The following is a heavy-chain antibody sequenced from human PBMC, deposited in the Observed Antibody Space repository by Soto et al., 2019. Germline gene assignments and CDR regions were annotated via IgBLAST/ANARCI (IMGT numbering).Heavy chain of an antibody. J-gene: IGHJ6*03. Sequence: QVQLQQWGAGLLKPSETLSLTCAVYGGSFSGYYWSWIRQPPGKGLEWIGEINHSGSTNYNPSLKSRVTISVDTSKNQFSLKLSSVTAADTAVYYCARLGITMVRGVIISDPYYYYYMDVWGKGTTVNVSS. D-gene: IGHD3-10*01. CDR1: GGSFSGYY. CDR2: INHSGST. CDR3: ARLGITMVRGVIISDPYYYYYMDV. V-gene: IGHV4-34*01.